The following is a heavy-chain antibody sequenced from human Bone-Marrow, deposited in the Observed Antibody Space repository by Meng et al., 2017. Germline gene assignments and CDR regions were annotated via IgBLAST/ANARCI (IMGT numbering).Heavy chain of an antibody. CDR1: GGSISSGGYY. Sequence: QVHAQESCPGSVKPSPTLSLTFTVSGGSISSGGYYWSWIRQHPGKGLEWIGYIYYSGTTYYNPSLSSLVTISVDTSKNQFSLNLSSVTAADTAVYYCARDIRQGGNIWFDPWGQGTLVTVSS. V-gene: IGHV4-31*01. CDR3: ARDIRQGGNIWFDP. D-gene: IGHD3-16*01. CDR2: IYYSGTT. J-gene: IGHJ5*02.